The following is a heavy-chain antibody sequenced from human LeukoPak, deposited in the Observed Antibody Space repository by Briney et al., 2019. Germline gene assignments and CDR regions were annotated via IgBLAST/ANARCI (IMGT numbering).Heavy chain of an antibody. CDR2: ISYDGSNK. CDR3: ARSLTIVYNWLDP. J-gene: IGHJ5*02. Sequence: PGRSLRLSCAASGFTFSSYAMHWVRQAPGKGLEWVALISYDGSNKYYADSVKGRFTISRDNSKNTLYLQMSSLRAEDTAVYYCARSLTIVYNWLDPWGQGTLVTVSS. D-gene: IGHD2-21*01. V-gene: IGHV3-30*04. CDR1: GFTFSSYA.